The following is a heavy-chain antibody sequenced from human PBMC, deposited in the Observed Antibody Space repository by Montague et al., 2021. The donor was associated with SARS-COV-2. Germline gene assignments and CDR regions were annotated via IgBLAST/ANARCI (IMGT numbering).Heavy chain of an antibody. CDR3: AKGLPLSVTGSHSLDV. Sequence: SLRLSCAASGFVFDGFAMHWVRQVPGKGLEWVSGISWNSADIGYADSVKGRFTISRDNAKNFLSLQMNSLRTEDTALYYCAKGLPLSVTGSHSLDVWGQGTTVTVSS. CDR2: ISWNSADI. V-gene: IGHV3-9*01. CDR1: GFVFDGFA. D-gene: IGHD6-19*01. J-gene: IGHJ6*02.